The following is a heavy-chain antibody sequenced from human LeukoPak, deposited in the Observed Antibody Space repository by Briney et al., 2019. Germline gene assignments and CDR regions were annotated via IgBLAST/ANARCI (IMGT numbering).Heavy chain of an antibody. CDR1: GGTFISYA. D-gene: IGHD2-2*01. V-gene: IGHV1-2*02. CDR2: INPNSGGT. Sequence: ASVKVSCKASGGTFISYAISWVRQAPGQGVEWMGWINPNSGGTNYAQKFQGRVTMTRDTSISTAYMELSRLRSDDTAVYYCARGGDIVVVPASWFDPWGQGTLVTVSS. CDR3: ARGGDIVVVPASWFDP. J-gene: IGHJ5*02.